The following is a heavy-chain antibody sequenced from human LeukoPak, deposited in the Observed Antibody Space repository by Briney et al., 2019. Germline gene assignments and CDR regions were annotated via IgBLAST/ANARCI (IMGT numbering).Heavy chain of an antibody. CDR2: ISSSSSYI. CDR3: ARSISDYDSSGYQYYFDY. D-gene: IGHD3-22*01. CDR1: GFTFSSYS. J-gene: IGHJ4*02. Sequence: GGSLRLSCAASGFTFSSYSMNWVRQAPGKGLEWVSSISSSSSYIYYADSVKGRFTISRDNAKNSLYLQMNSLRAEDTAVYYCARSISDYDSSGYQYYFDYWGQGTLVTVSS. V-gene: IGHV3-21*01.